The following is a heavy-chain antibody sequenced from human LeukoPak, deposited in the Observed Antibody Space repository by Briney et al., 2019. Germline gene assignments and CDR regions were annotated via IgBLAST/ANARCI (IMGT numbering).Heavy chain of an antibody. CDR1: GYTFTGCY. CDR3: AIGGSGSYFSWLDP. CDR2: INPNSGGT. J-gene: IGHJ5*02. V-gene: IGHV1-2*02. Sequence: ASVKVSSKASGYTFTGCYIHWVRQAPGQGLECMVWINPNSGGTNYAQKFQGRVTMTRDTSISTAYMELSRLRSDDTAVYYCAIGGSGSYFSWLDPWGQGTLVTVSS. D-gene: IGHD3-10*01.